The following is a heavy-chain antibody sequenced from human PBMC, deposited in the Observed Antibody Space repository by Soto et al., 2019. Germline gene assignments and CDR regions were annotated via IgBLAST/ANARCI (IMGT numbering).Heavy chain of an antibody. CDR3: SRAIRLSGDSFDI. V-gene: IGHV3-49*03. CDR2: IRTAAYGAAT. Sequence: GGSLRLSCSASGFTFSDYPMSWFRQAPGKGLEWVAYIRTAAYGAATEYAASVKDRFTISRDDSESIASLQMSSLKTEDTAVYYCSRAIRLSGDSFDIWGQGTLVTVSS. CDR1: GFTFSDYP. D-gene: IGHD3-3*01. J-gene: IGHJ3*02.